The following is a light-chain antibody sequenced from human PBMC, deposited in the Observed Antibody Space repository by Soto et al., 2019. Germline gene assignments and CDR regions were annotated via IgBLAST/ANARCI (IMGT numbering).Light chain of an antibody. J-gene: IGKJ2*01. Sequence: IVMTQSPATLSVSPGDRATLSCRASQSVSSNLAWYQQKPGQAPRLLIYGASTRATGIPARFSGSGSGTDFTLTISSLQSEDFAVYYCQQYNDWPPYTFGQGTNLEIK. CDR1: QSVSSN. V-gene: IGKV3-15*01. CDR2: GAS. CDR3: QQYNDWPPYT.